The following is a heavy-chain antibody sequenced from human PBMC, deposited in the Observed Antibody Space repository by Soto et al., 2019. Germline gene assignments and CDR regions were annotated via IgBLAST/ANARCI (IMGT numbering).Heavy chain of an antibody. Sequence: ASVKVSCKASGYTFTSYAMHWVRQAPGQRLEWMGWINAGNGNTKYSQKFQGRVTITRDTSASTAYMELSSLRSEDTAVYYCGRFGRGFLVRTTDFWFDPWGQGTLVTVSS. D-gene: IGHD3-3*01. CDR2: INAGNGNT. J-gene: IGHJ5*02. V-gene: IGHV1-3*01. CDR3: GRFGRGFLVRTTDFWFDP. CDR1: GYTFTSYA.